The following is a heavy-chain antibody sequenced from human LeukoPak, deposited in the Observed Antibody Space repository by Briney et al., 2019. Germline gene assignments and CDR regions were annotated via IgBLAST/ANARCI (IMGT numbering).Heavy chain of an antibody. CDR2: ISGSGGST. V-gene: IGHV3-23*01. CDR1: GFTFSSYA. CDR3: AKELLGYCSSTSCYHDAFDI. J-gene: IGHJ3*02. Sequence: GGSLRLSCAASGFTFSSYAMSWVRQAPGKGLEWVSAISGSGGSTYYADSVKGRFTISRDNSKNTLYLQMNSLRAEDTAVYYCAKELLGYCSSTSCYHDAFDIWGQGTMVTVSS. D-gene: IGHD2-2*01.